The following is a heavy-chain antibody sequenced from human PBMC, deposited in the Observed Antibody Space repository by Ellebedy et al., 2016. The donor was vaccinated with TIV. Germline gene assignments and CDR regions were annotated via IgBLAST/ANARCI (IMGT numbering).Heavy chain of an antibody. CDR2: IIPIVGIT. CDR3: ARDVAAAGSGY. CDR1: RGTLNNYG. D-gene: IGHD6-13*01. J-gene: IGHJ4*02. V-gene: IGHV1-69*04. Sequence: AASVKVSCKASRGTLNNYGISWVRQAPGQGLEWMGRIIPIVGITVYAQEFQGRVTITADKSTSTAYMELSSLRSEDTAVYYCARDVAAAGSGYWGQGTLVTVSS.